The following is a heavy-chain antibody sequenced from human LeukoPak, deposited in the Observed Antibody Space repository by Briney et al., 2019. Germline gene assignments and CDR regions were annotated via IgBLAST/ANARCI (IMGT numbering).Heavy chain of an antibody. V-gene: IGHV3-74*03. CDR3: SRGDYYDSSGLDY. Sequence: GGSLRLSCAASGFTFSNCWMHWVRQAPGKGLEWVSRIDSDGSTTKYADSVKGRFTISRDNAKNSLYLQMNSLRAEDTAVYYCSRGDYYDSSGLDYWGQGTLVTVSS. J-gene: IGHJ4*02. CDR1: GFTFSNCW. D-gene: IGHD3-22*01. CDR2: IDSDGSTT.